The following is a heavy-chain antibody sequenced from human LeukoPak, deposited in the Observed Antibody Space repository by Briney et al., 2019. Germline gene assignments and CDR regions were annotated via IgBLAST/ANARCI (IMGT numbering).Heavy chain of an antibody. CDR3: AWSGDSSGYYRPSYFDY. V-gene: IGHV1-69*02. CDR1: GGTFSSYT. D-gene: IGHD3-22*01. J-gene: IGHJ4*02. Sequence: ASVKVSCKASGGTFSSYTISWVRQAPGQGLEWMGRIIPILGIANYAQKFQGRVTITADKSMSTAYMELSSLRSEDTAVYYCAWSGDSSGYYRPSYFDYWGQGTLVTVSS. CDR2: IIPILGIA.